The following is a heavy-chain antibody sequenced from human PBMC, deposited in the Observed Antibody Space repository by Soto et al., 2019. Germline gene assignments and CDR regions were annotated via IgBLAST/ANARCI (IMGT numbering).Heavy chain of an antibody. V-gene: IGHV3-11*06. CDR1: GFTFSDYY. D-gene: IGHD6-13*01. CDR2: ISSSSSYT. J-gene: IGHJ5*02. Sequence: QVQLVESGGGLVKPGGSPRLSCAASGFTFSDYYMSWIRQAPGKGLEWVSYISSSSSYTNYADSVKGRFTISRDNAKNSLYLQMNSLRAEDTAVYYCARDYSSSWPEEGHWFDPWGQGTLVTVSS. CDR3: ARDYSSSWPEEGHWFDP.